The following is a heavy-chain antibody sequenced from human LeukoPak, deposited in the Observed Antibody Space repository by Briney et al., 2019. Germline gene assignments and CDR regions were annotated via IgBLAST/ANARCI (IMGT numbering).Heavy chain of an antibody. CDR1: GGSISSHY. CDR2: ICYSGST. V-gene: IGHV4-59*11. D-gene: IGHD6-6*01. J-gene: IGHJ6*03. Sequence: SETLSLTCTVSGGSISSHYWSWIRQPPGKGLEWIGDICYSGSTNYNPSLKSRVTISVDTSKNQFSLKLSSVTAADTAVYYCARGSSSFNYYYYYMDAWGKGTTVTVSS. CDR3: ARGSSSFNYYYYYMDA.